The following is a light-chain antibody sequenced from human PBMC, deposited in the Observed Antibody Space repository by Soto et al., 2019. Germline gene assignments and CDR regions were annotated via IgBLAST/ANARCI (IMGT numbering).Light chain of an antibody. Sequence: QSALTQPRSVSGSPGHSVAISCTGTSSDVGAYNYVSWYQQHPGKAPKLIIYDVYKRPSGVPDRFSGSKSGNTASLTISGLQAEDEADYYCCSYAGSYTYVIFGGGTKLTVL. J-gene: IGLJ2*01. V-gene: IGLV2-11*01. CDR2: DVY. CDR1: SSDVGAYNY. CDR3: CSYAGSYTYVI.